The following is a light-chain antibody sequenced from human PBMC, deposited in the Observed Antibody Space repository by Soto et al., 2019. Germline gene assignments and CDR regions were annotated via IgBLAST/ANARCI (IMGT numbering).Light chain of an antibody. CDR3: ASWDDTLSGVG. Sequence: QLVLTQPPSVSGAPGQRVTISCSGSTSNIGNNAVNWYQQLPGKAPRALIYYDDLLPTGVSKRFSGSKSGTSVSLAISGLQSDDEAGYYCASWDDTLSGVGFGGGTKVTVL. J-gene: IGLJ3*02. V-gene: IGLV1-36*01. CDR2: YDD. CDR1: TSNIGNNA.